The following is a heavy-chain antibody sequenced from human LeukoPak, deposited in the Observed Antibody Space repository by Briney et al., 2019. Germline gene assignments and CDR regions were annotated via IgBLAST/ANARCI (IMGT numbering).Heavy chain of an antibody. CDR1: GGSISSYY. J-gene: IGHJ6*03. CDR3: ARVGCSGGSCYRLRYYMDV. V-gene: IGHV4-59*12. D-gene: IGHD2-15*01. CDR2: IYYSGST. Sequence: SETLSLTCTVSGGSISSYYWSWIRQPPGKGLEWIRYIYYSGSTNYNPSLKRRLTISVDTSKNQFSLNLSSVTAADTAVYYSARVGCSGGSCYRLRYYMDVWGKGTTVTVSS.